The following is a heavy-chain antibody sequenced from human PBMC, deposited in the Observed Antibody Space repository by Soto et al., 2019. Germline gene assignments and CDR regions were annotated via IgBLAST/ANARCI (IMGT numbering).Heavy chain of an antibody. CDR2: ISGSSDTR. Sequence: GGSLRLSCAASGLTFSSYEMHWVREAPGKGLEWVSYISGSSDTRYIADSVKGRFTISRDNAKNSLYLQMNSLRAEDTAVYYCARATGYTNYGLDYWGEGALVTVS. D-gene: IGHD2-8*01. CDR1: GLTFSSYE. CDR3: ARATGYTNYGLDY. V-gene: IGHV3-48*03. J-gene: IGHJ4*02.